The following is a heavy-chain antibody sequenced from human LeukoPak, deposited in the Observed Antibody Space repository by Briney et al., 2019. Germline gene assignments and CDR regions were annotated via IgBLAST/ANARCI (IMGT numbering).Heavy chain of an antibody. CDR2: IGTAGDT. CDR3: ARGAPGSGWNYAADC. D-gene: IGHD6-19*01. Sequence: PGGSLRLSCAASGFTLSSYDMHWVRQATGKGLEWVSAIGTAGDTYYPGSVKGRFTISRENVKNSLYLQMNSLRAGDTAVYYCARGAPGSGWNYAADCWGQGTLVTVSS. CDR1: GFTLSSYD. V-gene: IGHV3-13*01. J-gene: IGHJ4*02.